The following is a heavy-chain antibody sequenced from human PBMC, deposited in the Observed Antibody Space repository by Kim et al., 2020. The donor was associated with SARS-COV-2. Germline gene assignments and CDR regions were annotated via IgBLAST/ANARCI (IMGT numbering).Heavy chain of an antibody. D-gene: IGHD2-2*01. V-gene: IGHV3-23*01. J-gene: IGHJ4*02. CDR1: GFTFSSYA. CDR3: AKVRGLVVVPAALDY. CDR2: ISGSGGST. Sequence: GGSLRLSCAASGFTFSSYAMSWVRQAPGKGLEWVSAISGSGGSTYYADSVKGRFTISRDNSKNTLYLQMNSLRAEDTAVYYCAKVRGLVVVPAALDYWGQGTLVTVSS.